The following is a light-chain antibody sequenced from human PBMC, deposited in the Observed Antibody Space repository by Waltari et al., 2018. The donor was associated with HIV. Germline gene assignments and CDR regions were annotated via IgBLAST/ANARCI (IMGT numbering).Light chain of an antibody. CDR2: NSN. V-gene: IGLV1-44*01. CDR3: AAWDDSLNVLWL. J-gene: IGLJ3*02. CDR1: SPNIGSNT. Sequence: QSALTQPPSASGTHGQRVTIPCSGGSPNIGSNTVSRYQQLPGTAPKLLIFNSNPRPSELPDRFSGSKSGTSASLAISGLQSEDEADYYCAAWDDSLNVLWLFGAGTKVTVL.